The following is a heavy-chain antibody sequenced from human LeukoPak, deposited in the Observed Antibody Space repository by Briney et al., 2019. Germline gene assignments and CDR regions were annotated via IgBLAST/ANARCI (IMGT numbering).Heavy chain of an antibody. V-gene: IGHV4-61*02. CDR2: IYTSGST. J-gene: IGHJ4*02. Sequence: SETLSLTCTVSGGSISSGSYYWSWIRQPAGKGLEWIGRIYTSGSTNYSPSLKSRVTISVNTSKNQFSLKLTSVTAADTAVYYCARAGFALAPHRGTPFDYWGQGTLVTVSS. CDR3: ARAGFALAPHRGTPFDY. CDR1: GGSISSGSYY. D-gene: IGHD6-6*01.